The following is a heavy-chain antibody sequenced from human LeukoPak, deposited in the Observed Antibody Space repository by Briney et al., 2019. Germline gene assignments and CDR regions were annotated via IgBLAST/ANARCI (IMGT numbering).Heavy chain of an antibody. CDR2: TFLYNGNT. V-gene: IGHV1-18*01. Sequence: SSVKVSRKASGYTFTNYGIDGLRQAPGQGRERMGWTFLYNGNTDYEQKFQGRVTLTTDTSTSTAYMELRSLTSDDTAMYYCAIRDLESGFDYWGQGTLVTVSS. D-gene: IGHD1-1*01. CDR3: AIRDLESGFDY. J-gene: IGHJ4*02. CDR1: GYTFTNYG.